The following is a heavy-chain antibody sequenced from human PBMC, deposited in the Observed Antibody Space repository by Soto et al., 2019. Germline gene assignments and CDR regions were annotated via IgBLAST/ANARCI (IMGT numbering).Heavy chain of an antibody. Sequence: QVQLVQSGAEVKKPGASVKVSCKASGYTFTSYAMHWVRQAPGQRLEWMGWINAGNGNTKYSQKFQGRVTITRDTPASTAYMELSSLGSEDTAVYYFARDVAAAGLDYWGQGTMVTVSS. V-gene: IGHV1-3*01. J-gene: IGHJ4*02. CDR3: ARDVAAAGLDY. D-gene: IGHD6-13*01. CDR1: GYTFTSYA. CDR2: INAGNGNT.